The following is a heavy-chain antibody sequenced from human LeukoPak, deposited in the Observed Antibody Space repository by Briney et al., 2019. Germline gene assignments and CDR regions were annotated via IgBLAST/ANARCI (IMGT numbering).Heavy chain of an antibody. CDR2: IYYSGST. V-gene: IGHV4-31*03. CDR1: GGSISSGGYY. D-gene: IGHD6-13*01. CDR3: ARVVAAAAFDI. J-gene: IGHJ3*02. Sequence: SETLSLTCTVSGGSISSGGYYWSWNRQRPGKGLEWIGYIYYSGSTYYNPSLKSRVTISVDTSKNQFSLKLSSVTAADTAVYYCARVVAAAAFDIWGQGTMVTVSS.